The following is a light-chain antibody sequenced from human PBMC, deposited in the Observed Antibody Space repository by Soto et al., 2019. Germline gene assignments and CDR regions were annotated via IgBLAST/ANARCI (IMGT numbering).Light chain of an antibody. V-gene: IGLV1-47*01. J-gene: IGLJ2*01. CDR2: KND. CDR3: ATWDDSLSVVL. CDR1: PSNIGANP. Sequence: QSVVTQPPSASGTPGQSITISCSGSPSNIGANPVYRYQQLPGTAPKLLIFKNDQRPSGVPDRFSGSKSGTSASLAISGLRSEDEAHFFCATWDDSLSVVLFGGGTKLTVL.